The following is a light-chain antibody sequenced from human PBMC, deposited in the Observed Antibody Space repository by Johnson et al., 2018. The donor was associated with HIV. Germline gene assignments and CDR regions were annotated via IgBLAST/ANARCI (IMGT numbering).Light chain of an antibody. J-gene: IGLJ1*01. CDR1: SSNIGNNY. CDR3: GTWDSSLSAGV. Sequence: QSVLTHPPSVSAAPGQKVTISCSGSSSNIGNNYVSWYQQLPGTAPKLLIYDNNRRPSGIPDRFSGSKSGTSGTLGITGLQTGDEADYYCGTWDSSLSAGVFGTGTKVTVL. CDR2: DNN. V-gene: IGLV1-51*01.